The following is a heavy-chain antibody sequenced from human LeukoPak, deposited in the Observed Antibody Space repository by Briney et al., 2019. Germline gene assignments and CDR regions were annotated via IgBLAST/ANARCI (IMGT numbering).Heavy chain of an antibody. CDR2: IYYTGST. D-gene: IGHD3-3*01. CDR3: ARDQGYDFWSGYSAYDH. CDR1: GGSISNYY. Sequence: SETLTLTCTVSGGSISNYYWSWIRQAPGRGLEWIGYIYYTGSTKYNPSLKSRATISVDTSNNQLSLKLRSVTAADTAIYYCARDQGYDFWSGYSAYDHWGQGTLVTVSS. V-gene: IGHV4-59*01. J-gene: IGHJ4*02.